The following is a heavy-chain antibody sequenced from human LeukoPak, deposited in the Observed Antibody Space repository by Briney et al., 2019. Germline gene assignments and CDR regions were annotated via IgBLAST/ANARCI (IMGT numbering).Heavy chain of an antibody. J-gene: IGHJ4*02. CDR2: ISWNSGSI. Sequence: PGRSLRLSCAASGFTFDDYAMHWVRQGPGTGLEWVSGISWNSGSIGYADSVKGRFTISRDNAKNSLYLQMNSLRAEDTALYYCAKDMGYCSSTSCYVFDYWGQGTLVTVSS. CDR1: GFTFDDYA. D-gene: IGHD2-2*01. V-gene: IGHV3-9*01. CDR3: AKDMGYCSSTSCYVFDY.